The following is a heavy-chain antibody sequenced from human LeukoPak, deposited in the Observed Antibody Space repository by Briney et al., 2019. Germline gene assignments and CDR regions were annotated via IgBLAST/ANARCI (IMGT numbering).Heavy chain of an antibody. V-gene: IGHV1-8*01. J-gene: IGHJ4*02. D-gene: IGHD6-19*01. CDR2: MNPNSGNT. CDR3: ARSIGGQWLVFDY. Sequence: RASVKVSCKASGYTFTSYDINWVRQATGQGLEWMGWMNPNSGNTGYAQKFQGRVTMTTDTSTSTAYMELRSLRSDDTAVYYCARSIGGQWLVFDYWGQGTLVTVSS. CDR1: GYTFTSYD.